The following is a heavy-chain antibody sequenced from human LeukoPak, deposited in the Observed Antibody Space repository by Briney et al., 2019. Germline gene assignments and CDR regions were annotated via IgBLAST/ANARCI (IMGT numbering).Heavy chain of an antibody. D-gene: IGHD3-22*01. CDR3: ARGLGRITMIVVVPRFDP. CDR2: FDPEDGET. CDR1: GYTLTELS. J-gene: IGHJ5*02. Sequence: ASVKVSCKVSGYTLTELSVHWVRQAPGKGLEWMGGFDPEDGETIYAQKFQGRVTMTRDTSISTAYMELSRLRSDDTAVYYCARGLGRITMIVVVPRFDPWGQGTLVTVSS. V-gene: IGHV1-24*01.